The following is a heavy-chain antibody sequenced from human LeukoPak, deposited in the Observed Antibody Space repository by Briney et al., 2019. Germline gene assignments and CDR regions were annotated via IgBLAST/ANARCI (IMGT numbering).Heavy chain of an antibody. CDR2: ISGSGGST. D-gene: IGHD2-21*02. CDR1: GFTFSSYA. Sequence: GGSLRLSCAASGFTFSSYAMSWVRQAPGKGLEWVSAISGSGGSTYYADSVKGRFTISRDNSKNTLYLQMNSLRAEDTAVYYCAKEFPAPDCGGDSYFDYWGQGTLVTVSS. CDR3: AKEFPAPDCGGDSYFDY. V-gene: IGHV3-23*01. J-gene: IGHJ4*02.